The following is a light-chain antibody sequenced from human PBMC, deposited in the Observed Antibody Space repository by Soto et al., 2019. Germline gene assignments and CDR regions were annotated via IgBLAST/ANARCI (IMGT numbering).Light chain of an antibody. V-gene: IGKV1-5*03. Sequence: DIQMTQSPSTLSASVGDRVTITCRASQSISSWLAWYQQKPGRAPTLLIYKASSLETGVPSRFSGSGSGTEFTLIISSLQPDDFASYYCQHDGSSSPWTFGQGTKVEIK. CDR2: KAS. CDR3: QHDGSSSPWT. J-gene: IGKJ1*01. CDR1: QSISSW.